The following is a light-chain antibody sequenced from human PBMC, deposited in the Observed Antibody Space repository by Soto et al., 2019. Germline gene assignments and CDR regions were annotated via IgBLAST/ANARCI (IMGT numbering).Light chain of an antibody. CDR3: QQRSNWSIT. Sequence: EIMLTQSPATLSLYPGERATLSCRASQSISSSYLAWYQQKPGQAPRLLIYDASNRATGIPARFSGSGSGTDFTLTISSLEPEDFAVYYCQQRSNWSITFGQGT. CDR1: QSISSSY. J-gene: IGKJ5*01. V-gene: IGKV3-11*01. CDR2: DAS.